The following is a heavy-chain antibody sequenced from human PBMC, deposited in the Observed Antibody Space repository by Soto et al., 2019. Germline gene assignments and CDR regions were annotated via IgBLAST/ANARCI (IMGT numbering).Heavy chain of an antibody. CDR1: GASISTYS. V-gene: IGHV4-59*01. D-gene: IGHD1-7*01. Sequence: LSLTCTLSGASISTYSWNWIRPSPVNKPEWNGYTYYSGSTNYNPSLTSRITISVDTSTNEFSLKLSSVTAADTPVYYRTRAPGIIGTTDDFEYWGQGTPVT. J-gene: IGHJ4*02. CDR3: TRAPGIIGTTDDFEY. CDR2: TYYSGST.